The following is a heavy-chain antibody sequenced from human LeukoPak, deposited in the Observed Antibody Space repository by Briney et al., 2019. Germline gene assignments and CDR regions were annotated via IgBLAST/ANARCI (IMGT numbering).Heavy chain of an antibody. CDR2: ISYDGSNK. CDR1: GFTFSNYG. Sequence: PGRSLRLSCAASGFTFSNYGMHWVRRAPGKGLEWVAIISYDGSNKYYADSVKGRFTISRDNSRNTLYLQMNSLRTEDTAVYYCAKDLGEVRYAFDIWGQGTMVTVSS. D-gene: IGHD3-16*01. CDR3: AKDLGEVRYAFDI. V-gene: IGHV3-30*18. J-gene: IGHJ3*02.